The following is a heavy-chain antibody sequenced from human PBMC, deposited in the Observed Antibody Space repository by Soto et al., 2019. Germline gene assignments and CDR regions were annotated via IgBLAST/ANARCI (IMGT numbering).Heavy chain of an antibody. D-gene: IGHD5-12*01. CDR1: GFTFHEYA. V-gene: IGHV3-9*01. CDR2: ISSDGDTI. CDR3: TKGGYDLIYYFGMDV. Sequence: EVQLIESGGGWVQPGTSLRVSCAASGFTFHEYAMHWVRQGPGKGLEWVSGISSDGDTIAYADSVQGRFTVFRDNAKNSLYLQMNSLRAEDTALYYCTKGGYDLIYYFGMDVWGQGTTVTVSS. J-gene: IGHJ6*02.